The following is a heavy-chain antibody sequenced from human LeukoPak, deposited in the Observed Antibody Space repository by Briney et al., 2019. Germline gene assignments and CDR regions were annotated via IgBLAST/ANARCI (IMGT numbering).Heavy chain of an antibody. CDR3: AQDMGTMIVGGI. CDR2: IIPILGIA. Sequence: SVKVSCKASGYTFSDYYIHWVRQAPGQGLERMGRIIPILGIANYAQKFQGRVTITADKSTSTAYMELSSLRSEDTAVYYCAQDMGTMIVGGIWGQGTMVTVSS. D-gene: IGHD3-22*01. CDR1: GYTFSDYY. V-gene: IGHV1-69*02. J-gene: IGHJ3*02.